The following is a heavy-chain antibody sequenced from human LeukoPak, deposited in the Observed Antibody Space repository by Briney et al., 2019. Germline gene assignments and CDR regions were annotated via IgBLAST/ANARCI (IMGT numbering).Heavy chain of an antibody. CDR3: AKDRGYSYGYADY. D-gene: IGHD5-18*01. Sequence: GGSLRLSCAASGFTFSSYAMSWVRQAPGKGLEWVSAISGSGGSTYYADSVKGRFTISRDNPKNTLYLQMNSLRAEDTAVYYCAKDRGYSYGYADYWGQGTLVTVSS. J-gene: IGHJ4*02. CDR2: ISGSGGST. CDR1: GFTFSSYA. V-gene: IGHV3-23*01.